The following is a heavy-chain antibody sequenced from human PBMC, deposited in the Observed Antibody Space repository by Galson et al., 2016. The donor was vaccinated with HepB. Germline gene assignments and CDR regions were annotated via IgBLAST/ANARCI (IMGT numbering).Heavy chain of an antibody. J-gene: IGHJ6*02. CDR1: GYSFTGYG. V-gene: IGHV1-18*04. Sequence: SVKVSCKASGYSFTGYGISWVRQAPGQGLEWMGWISTYNNDATYAQNLQGRVTMTADTSTSTVYMELRSLRSDDTAVYYCARDRGYGDHAADVWGQGTTVTVSS. D-gene: IGHD4-17*01. CDR3: ARDRGYGDHAADV. CDR2: ISTYNNDA.